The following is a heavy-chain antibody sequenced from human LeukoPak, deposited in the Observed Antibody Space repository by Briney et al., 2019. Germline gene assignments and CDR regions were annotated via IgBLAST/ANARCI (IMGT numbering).Heavy chain of an antibody. Sequence: VASVKVSCKASGYTFTSYGISWVRQAPGQGLEWMGIINPSGGSTTYAQKFQGRVTMTRDMSTSTVYMELSSLRSEDTAVYYCARDLEGIVATSGLYYYYMDVWGKGTTVTVSS. CDR3: ARDLEGIVATSGLYYYYMDV. D-gene: IGHD5-12*01. CDR2: INPSGGST. CDR1: GYTFTSYG. V-gene: IGHV1-46*01. J-gene: IGHJ6*03.